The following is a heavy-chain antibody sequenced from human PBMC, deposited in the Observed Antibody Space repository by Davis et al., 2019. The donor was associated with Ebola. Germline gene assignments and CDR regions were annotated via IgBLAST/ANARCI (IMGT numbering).Heavy chain of an antibody. D-gene: IGHD2-2*03. V-gene: IGHV3-11*04. J-gene: IGHJ4*02. Sequence: GESLKISCAASGFSLRDYYMSWIRQSPEKGLEWVSYISSSADTIYSADSFKGRFTISRDNSNNSLHLQMHSLRAEDTGIYYCAREIGYLDSWGQGILVTVSS. CDR2: ISSSADTI. CDR1: GFSLRDYY. CDR3: AREIGYLDS.